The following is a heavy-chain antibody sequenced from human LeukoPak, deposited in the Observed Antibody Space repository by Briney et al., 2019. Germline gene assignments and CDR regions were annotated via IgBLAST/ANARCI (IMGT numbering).Heavy chain of an antibody. Sequence: PGRSLRLSCAASGFTVSSNYMSWVRQAPGKGLVWVSRISGDGRSTNYADSVKGRFTISRDNAKNTLYLQMNSLRAEDTAVYYCARAPWELDDWGQGTLVTVSS. V-gene: IGHV3-74*01. J-gene: IGHJ4*02. D-gene: IGHD1-26*01. CDR3: ARAPWELDD. CDR2: ISGDGRST. CDR1: GFTVSSNY.